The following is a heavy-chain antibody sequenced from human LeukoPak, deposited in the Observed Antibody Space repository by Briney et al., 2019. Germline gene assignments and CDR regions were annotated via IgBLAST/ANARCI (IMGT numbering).Heavy chain of an antibody. CDR1: GFTFSSYG. D-gene: IGHD3-3*01. CDR3: ARGDWSGYFVVFDY. V-gene: IGHV3-30*02. Sequence: GESLRLSCAASGFTFSSYGMHWVRQAPGKGLEWVAFIRYDGSNKYYADSVKGRFTISRDNSKNTLYLQMNSLRAEDTAVDCCARGDWSGYFVVFDYWGQGTLVTVSS. CDR2: IRYDGSNK. J-gene: IGHJ4*02.